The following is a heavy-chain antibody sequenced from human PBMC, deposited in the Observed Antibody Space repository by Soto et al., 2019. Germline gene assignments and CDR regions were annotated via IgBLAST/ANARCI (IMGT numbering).Heavy chain of an antibody. Sequence: QVQLVQSGAEVKKPGSSVKVSCKASGGTFSSYAISWVRQAPGQGLEWMGGIIPIFTTANYAQKFQGRVTITADESTSTAYMELSSQRSEDTAVYYCARDPASEGQVYYWGQGTLVTVSS. CDR2: IIPIFTTA. D-gene: IGHD2-2*01. CDR3: ARDPASEGQVYY. CDR1: GGTFSSYA. V-gene: IGHV1-69*01. J-gene: IGHJ4*02.